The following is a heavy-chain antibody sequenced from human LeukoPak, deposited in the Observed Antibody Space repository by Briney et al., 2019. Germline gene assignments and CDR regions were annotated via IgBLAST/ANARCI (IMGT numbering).Heavy chain of an antibody. Sequence: GGSLRLSCLASGFPFSRHGMHWVRQAPGKGLEWVPFMRYDGSNRYYSDSVKGRFSISRDNSKNTLYLQMNSLRGEDTAVYYCAKTSPRSIQVWDYWGQGILVTVSS. J-gene: IGHJ4*02. CDR2: MRYDGSNR. D-gene: IGHD5-18*01. CDR3: AKTSPRSIQVWDY. V-gene: IGHV3-30*02. CDR1: GFPFSRHG.